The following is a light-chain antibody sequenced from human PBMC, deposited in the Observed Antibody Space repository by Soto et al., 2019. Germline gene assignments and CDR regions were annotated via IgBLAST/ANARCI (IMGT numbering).Light chain of an antibody. CDR1: SSDVGGYNY. J-gene: IGLJ2*01. CDR2: EVT. V-gene: IGLV2-8*01. Sequence: QSALTQPPSASGSLVQSVTISCTGTSSDVGGYNYVSWHPQHPGKAPKVMIYEVTKRPPGVPDRFSGSKSGNTASLTVSGLQADDEADYYCSSFAGGGNPVLLGGGTKLTVL. CDR3: SSFAGGGNPVL.